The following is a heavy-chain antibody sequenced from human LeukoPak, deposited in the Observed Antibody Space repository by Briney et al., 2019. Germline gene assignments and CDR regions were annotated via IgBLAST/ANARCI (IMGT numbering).Heavy chain of an antibody. D-gene: IGHD3-10*01. CDR1: GYTFSDYS. V-gene: IGHV1-2*02. CDR3: ARGGSGCGYLYYFDY. J-gene: IGHJ4*02. CDR2: INPNSGGT. Sequence: ASVMLSCTASGYTFSDYSIHWVRQAPGQGLGWMGRINPNSGGTTYAQTFQGRVTMTPDTATNTAYMELSGLTSEDTAVSYWARGGSGCGYLYYFDYWGQGTLVSVPS.